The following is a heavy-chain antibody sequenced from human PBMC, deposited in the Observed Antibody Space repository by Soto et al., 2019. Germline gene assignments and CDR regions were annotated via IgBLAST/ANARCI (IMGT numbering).Heavy chain of an antibody. CDR2: ISGSGGST. Sequence: PGGSLRLSCVASGFTFSNYVMTWVRQAPGKGLEWVSAISGSGGSTYYADSVKGRFTISRDNSKKTLYLQVDSLRADDTAVYYCARPSIVGPGTHWGQGTLVTVSS. V-gene: IGHV3-23*01. CDR3: ARPSIVGPGTH. D-gene: IGHD6-13*01. J-gene: IGHJ4*02. CDR1: GFTFSNYV.